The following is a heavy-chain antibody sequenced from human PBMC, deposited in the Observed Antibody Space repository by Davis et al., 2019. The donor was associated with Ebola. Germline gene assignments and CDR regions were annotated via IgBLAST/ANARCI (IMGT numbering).Heavy chain of an antibody. Sequence: GESLKISCAASGFTFSSYGMHWVRQAPGKGLEWVAVISYDGSNKYYADSVKGRFTISRDNAKNSLYLQMNSLRAEDTAVYYCARDTWVGDWFGDGMDVWGQGTTVTVSS. D-gene: IGHD3-10*01. V-gene: IGHV3-30*03. CDR3: ARDTWVGDWFGDGMDV. CDR2: ISYDGSNK. J-gene: IGHJ6*02. CDR1: GFTFSSYG.